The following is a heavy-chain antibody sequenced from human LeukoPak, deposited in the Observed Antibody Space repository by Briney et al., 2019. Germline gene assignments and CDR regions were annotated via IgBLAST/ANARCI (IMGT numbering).Heavy chain of an antibody. J-gene: IGHJ4*02. D-gene: IGHD3-16*01. Sequence: GGSLRLSCAASGFTFSSYGMHWVRQAPGKGLEWVSFIRYDGSNKDYADSVKGRFTISRANSKNTLYLQMNSLRAEAMAVYYFAGKGGGDYWGQGTLVTVSS. CDR2: IRYDGSNK. CDR1: GFTFSSYG. CDR3: AGKGGGDY. V-gene: IGHV3-30*02.